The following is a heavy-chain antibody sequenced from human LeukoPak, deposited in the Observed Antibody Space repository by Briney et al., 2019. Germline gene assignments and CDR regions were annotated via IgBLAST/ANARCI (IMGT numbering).Heavy chain of an antibody. D-gene: IGHD2-2*01. J-gene: IGHJ4*02. CDR3: AGDPSATTQYQLPYY. Sequence: PGGSLRLSCAASGFTFSSYAMHWVRRAPGKGLEWVAVISYDGSNKYYADSVKGRFTISRDNSKNTLYLQMNSLRAEDTAVYYCAGDPSATTQYQLPYYWGQGTLVTVSS. V-gene: IGHV3-30-3*01. CDR1: GFTFSSYA. CDR2: ISYDGSNK.